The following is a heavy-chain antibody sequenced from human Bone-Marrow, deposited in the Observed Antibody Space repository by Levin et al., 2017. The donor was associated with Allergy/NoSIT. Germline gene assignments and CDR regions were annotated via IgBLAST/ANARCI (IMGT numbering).Heavy chain of an antibody. D-gene: IGHD4-17*01. CDR2: ILPIFRTT. V-gene: IGHV1-69*06. J-gene: IGHJ5*02. CDR1: GGTFGTYS. CDR3: ARSRRATVTYNWFDP. Sequence: SVKVSCKASGGTFGTYSINWVRQAPGQGLEWMGGILPIFRTTNYAQRFQGRVTITADISTSTAYMELISLTSEDTAVYYCARSRRATVTYNWFDPWGQGTLVTVSS.